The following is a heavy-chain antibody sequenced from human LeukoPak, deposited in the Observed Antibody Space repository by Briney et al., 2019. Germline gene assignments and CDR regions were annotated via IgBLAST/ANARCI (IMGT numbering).Heavy chain of an antibody. CDR2: IWYDGSNK. J-gene: IGHJ4*02. CDR3: ARDPSEMATILDY. Sequence: GGSLRLSCVASGFTFSNYWMTWVRQAPGKGLEWVAVIWYDGSNKYYADSVKGRFTISRDNSKNTLYLQMNSLRAEDTAVYYCARDPSEMATILDYWGQGTLVTVSS. D-gene: IGHD5-24*01. CDR1: GFTFSNYW. V-gene: IGHV3-33*08.